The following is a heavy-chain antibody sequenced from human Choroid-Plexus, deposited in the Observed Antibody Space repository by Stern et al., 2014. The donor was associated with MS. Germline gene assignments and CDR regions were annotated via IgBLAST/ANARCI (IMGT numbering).Heavy chain of an antibody. D-gene: IGHD2-8*01. CDR1: GFTFGSCA. Sequence: VQLVESGGGVVQPGRPLRLSCVASGFTFGSCAMHWVRQAPGKGLEWVAGVSYDGSNKYYADSGKGRFTSSRDNSQNTLYMQMSSLRPEDTAVYYCAKDRQCLTYFFDHWGQGSLVTVSS. CDR2: VSYDGSNK. CDR3: AKDRQCLTYFFDH. V-gene: IGHV3-30*18. J-gene: IGHJ5*02.